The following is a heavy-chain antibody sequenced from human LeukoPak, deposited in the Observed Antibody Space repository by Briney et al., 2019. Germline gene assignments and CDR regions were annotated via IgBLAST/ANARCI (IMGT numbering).Heavy chain of an antibody. J-gene: IGHJ3*02. CDR2: ISSSGSTI. V-gene: IGHV3-48*03. Sequence: GGSLRLSCAASGFTLSSYEMNWVRQAPGKGLEWVSYISSSGSTIYYADSVKGRFTISRDNAKNSLYLQMNSLRAEDTAVYYCARENWVGAFDIWGQGTMVTVSS. CDR1: GFTLSSYE. D-gene: IGHD7-27*01. CDR3: ARENWVGAFDI.